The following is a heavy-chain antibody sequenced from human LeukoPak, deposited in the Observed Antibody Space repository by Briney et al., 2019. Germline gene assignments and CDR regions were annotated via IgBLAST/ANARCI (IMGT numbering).Heavy chain of an antibody. V-gene: IGHV1-18*01. CDR3: ARARAVVPAAIPENWFDP. J-gene: IGHJ5*02. CDR2: ISAYNGNT. Sequence: ASVKVSCKASGYTFTSYGISWVRQAPGQGLEWMGWISAYNGNTNYAQKLQGRVTMTTDTSTSTAYMELRSLRSDDTAVYYCARARAVVPAAIPENWFDPWGQGALVTVSS. D-gene: IGHD2-2*01. CDR1: GYTFTSYG.